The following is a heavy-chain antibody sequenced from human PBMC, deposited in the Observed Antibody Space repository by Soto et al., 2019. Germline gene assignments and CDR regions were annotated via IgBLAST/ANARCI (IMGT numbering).Heavy chain of an antibody. CDR1: GFTFGDYA. CDR2: IRSKAYGGTT. V-gene: IGHV3-49*03. Sequence: GGSLRLSCTASGFTFGDYAMSWFRQAPGKGLEWVGFIRSKAYGGTTEYAASVKGRFTISRDDSKSIAYLQMNSLKTEDTAVYYCTRDERGSGSYYGERVVDYWGQGTLVTVSS. CDR3: TRDERGSGSYYGERVVDY. J-gene: IGHJ4*02. D-gene: IGHD3-10*01.